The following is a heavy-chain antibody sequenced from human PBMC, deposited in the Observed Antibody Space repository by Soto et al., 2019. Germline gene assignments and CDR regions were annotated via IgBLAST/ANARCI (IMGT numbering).Heavy chain of an antibody. CDR3: ARGPSGSYYTYYYYYGMDV. J-gene: IGHJ6*02. CDR1: GFTFSSYS. CDR2: ISSSSSTI. D-gene: IGHD3-10*01. Sequence: SLRLSCAASGFTFSSYSMNWVRQAPGKGLEWVSYISSSSSTIYYADSVKGRFIISRDNAKNSLYLQMNSLRDEDTAVYYCARGPSGSYYTYYYYYGMDVWRQGTTVTVSS. V-gene: IGHV3-48*02.